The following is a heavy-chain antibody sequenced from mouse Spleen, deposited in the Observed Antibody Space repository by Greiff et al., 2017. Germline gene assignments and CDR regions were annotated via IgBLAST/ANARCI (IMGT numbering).Heavy chain of an antibody. CDR1: GYSFTGYT. V-gene: IGHV1-26*01. Sequence: LVESGASMKISCKASGYSFTGYTMNWVKQSHGKNLEWIGLINPYNGGTSYNQKFKGKATLTVDKSSSTAYMELLSLTSEDSAVYYCARLDSSGYLYYYAMDYWGQGTSVTVSS. CDR2: INPYNGGT. D-gene: IGHD3-2*01. J-gene: IGHJ4*01. CDR3: ARLDSSGYLYYYAMDY.